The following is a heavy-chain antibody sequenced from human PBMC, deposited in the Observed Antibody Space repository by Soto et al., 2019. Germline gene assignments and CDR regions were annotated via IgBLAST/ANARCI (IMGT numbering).Heavy chain of an antibody. V-gene: IGHV3-53*04. J-gene: IGHJ6*03. CDR2: IYSGGST. Sequence: PGGSLRLSCAASGFTVSSNYMSWVRQAPGKGLEWVSVIYSGGSTYYADSVKGRFTISRHNSKNTLYLQMNSLRAEDTAVYYCASVVPAARSYYYYYMDVWGKGTTVTV. D-gene: IGHD2-2*01. CDR3: ASVVPAARSYYYYYMDV. CDR1: GFTVSSNY.